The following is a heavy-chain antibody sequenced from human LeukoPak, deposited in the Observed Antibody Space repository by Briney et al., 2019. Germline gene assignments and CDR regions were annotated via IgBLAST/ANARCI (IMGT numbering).Heavy chain of an antibody. V-gene: IGHV4-61*01. Sequence: SETLSLTCTVSGDSVSNGNYYWSWLRQPPGKALEWIGYIYYSGSTYYNPSLEGRVTISVDTSKNQFSVKLRSVTAADTAVYYCARSQNYYGSGDYWSQGTLVTVSS. CDR3: ARSQNYYGSGDY. D-gene: IGHD3-10*01. CDR1: GDSVSNGNYY. CDR2: IYYSGST. J-gene: IGHJ4*02.